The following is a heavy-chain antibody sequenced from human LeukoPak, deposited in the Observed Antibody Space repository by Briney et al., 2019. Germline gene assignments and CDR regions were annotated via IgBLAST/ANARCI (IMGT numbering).Heavy chain of an antibody. CDR1: GFIFSNYN. V-gene: IGHV3-48*01. CDR2: ISSSSGTI. D-gene: IGHD5-18*01. Sequence: ESLKISCAASGFIFSNYNMNWVRQTPGKGLEWLSYISSSSGTIYYADSVKGRFTISGDNAKNSLYLQMNSLRAEDTAVYYCARALGYSYGYAVDYWGQGTLVTVSS. J-gene: IGHJ4*02. CDR3: ARALGYSYGYAVDY.